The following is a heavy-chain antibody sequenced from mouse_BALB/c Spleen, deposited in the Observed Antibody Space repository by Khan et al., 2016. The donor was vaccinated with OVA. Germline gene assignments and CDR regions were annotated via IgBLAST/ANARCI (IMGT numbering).Heavy chain of an antibody. D-gene: IGHD1-1*01. J-gene: IGHJ3*01. CDR3: ATQGSTYTWFAY. V-gene: IGHV1S136*01. CDR1: GYTFTSYV. CDR2: IYPFNDDS. Sequence: VQLQQSGPELLKPGASVKMSCKASGYTFTSYVMHWVKQKPGQGLEWIGYIYPFNDDSKYSEKFKGKATLTSDTYSNTAYMELSSLTSEDSAVYYCATQGSTYTWFAYWGQGTLVTVSA.